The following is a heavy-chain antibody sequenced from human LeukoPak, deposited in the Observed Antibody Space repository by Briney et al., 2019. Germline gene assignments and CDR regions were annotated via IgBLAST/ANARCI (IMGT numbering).Heavy chain of an antibody. V-gene: IGHV4-59*12. D-gene: IGHD6-19*01. Sequence: PSETLSLTCTVSVGSIIGYYWNWIRQPPWKGLDWIGYIYHSGSTNYNPSLKSRVTISVDTSKNQFSLKLSSVTAADTAVYYCARESGAVAGTLDYWGQGTLVTVSS. CDR2: IYHSGST. CDR3: ARESGAVAGTLDY. CDR1: VGSIIGYY. J-gene: IGHJ4*02.